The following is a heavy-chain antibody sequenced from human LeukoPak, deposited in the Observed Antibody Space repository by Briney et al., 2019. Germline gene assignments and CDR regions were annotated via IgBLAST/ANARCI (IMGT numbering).Heavy chain of an antibody. D-gene: IGHD2-15*01. Sequence: GASVKVSCKASGYTFTSYDINWVRQATGQGLEWMGWMNPNSGNTGYAQKFQGRVTITADESTSTAYMELSSLRSEDTAVYYCARGACSGGSCYYYFDYRGQGTLVTVSS. CDR1: GYTFTSYD. V-gene: IGHV1-8*01. CDR2: MNPNSGNT. CDR3: ARGACSGGSCYYYFDY. J-gene: IGHJ4*02.